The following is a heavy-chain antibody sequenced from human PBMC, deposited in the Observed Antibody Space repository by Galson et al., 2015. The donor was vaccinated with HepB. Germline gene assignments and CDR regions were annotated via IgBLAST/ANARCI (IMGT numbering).Heavy chain of an antibody. CDR3: ARLAEEGGFEVSVPTAAGYYYYYYMDV. D-gene: IGHD6-13*01. CDR2: IDPSDSYT. V-gene: IGHV5-10-1*01. J-gene: IGHJ6*03. CDR1: GYSFTSYW. Sequence: QSGAEVKKPGESLRISCKGSGYSFTSYWISWVRQMPGKGLEWMGRIDPSDSYTNYSPSFQGHVTISADKSISTAYLQWSSLKASDTAMYYCARLAEEGGFEVSVPTAAGYYYYYYMDVWGKGTTVTVSS.